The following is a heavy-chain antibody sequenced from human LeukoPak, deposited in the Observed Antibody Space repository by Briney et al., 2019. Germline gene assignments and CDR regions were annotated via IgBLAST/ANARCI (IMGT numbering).Heavy chain of an antibody. CDR2: ISSSSNYI. J-gene: IGHJ6*02. CDR3: ALTTQDYYGMDV. Sequence: GGSLRLSCAASGFTFSSYSMNWVRQAPGKGLEWVSSISSSSNYIYYTDSVKGRFTISRDNAKNSLYLQMNSLRAEDTAVYYCALTTQDYYGMDVWGQGTTVTVSS. CDR1: GFTFSSYS. D-gene: IGHD4-17*01. V-gene: IGHV3-21*01.